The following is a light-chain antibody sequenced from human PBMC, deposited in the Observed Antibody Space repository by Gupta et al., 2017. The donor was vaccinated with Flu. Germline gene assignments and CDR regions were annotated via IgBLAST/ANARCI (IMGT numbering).Light chain of an antibody. CDR2: ATS. CDR3: QQYNSFPWT. J-gene: IGKJ1*01. V-gene: IGKV1-16*02. CDR1: QGISNY. Sequence: DIQMTQSPSSLSASVGDRVTITCRVSQGISNYLAWIQQKPGKAPKPLIYATSAVQSGVPSKFSGSGSGTDFTLTISSLQPEDFAIYYCQQYNSFPWTFGQGTKVESK.